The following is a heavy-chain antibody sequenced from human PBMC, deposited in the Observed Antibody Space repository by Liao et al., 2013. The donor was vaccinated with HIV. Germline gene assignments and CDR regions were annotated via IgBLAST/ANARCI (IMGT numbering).Heavy chain of an antibody. V-gene: IGHV4-30-2*01. D-gene: IGHD6-13*01. Sequence: QVQLQESGPGLVKPSQTLSLTCTVSGGSISSGGYSWSWIRQPPGKGLEWIGYIYHSGSTYYNPSLKSRVTISVDRSKNQFSLKLSSVTAADTAVYYCARVSYSSSSLYYYYYMDVWAKDHGHRLL. CDR3: ARVSYSSSSLYYYYYMDV. J-gene: IGHJ6*03. CDR1: GGSISSGGYS. CDR2: IYHSGST.